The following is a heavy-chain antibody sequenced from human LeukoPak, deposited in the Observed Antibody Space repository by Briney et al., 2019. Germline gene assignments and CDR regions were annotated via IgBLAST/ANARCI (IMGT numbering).Heavy chain of an antibody. CDR1: GFTFSSYW. CDR2: IKQDGSEK. CDR3: ARERSYGDYVGNYYYYMDV. D-gene: IGHD4-17*01. J-gene: IGHJ6*03. Sequence: GGSLRLSCAASGFTFSSYWMSWGRQAPGKGLEWGANIKQDGSEKYYVDSVKGRFTISRDNAKNSLYLQMNSLRAEDTAMYYCARERSYGDYVGNYYYYMDVWGQGTTVTISS. V-gene: IGHV3-7*01.